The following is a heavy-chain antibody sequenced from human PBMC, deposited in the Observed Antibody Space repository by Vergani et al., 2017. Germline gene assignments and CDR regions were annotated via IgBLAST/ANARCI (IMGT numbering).Heavy chain of an antibody. V-gene: IGHV1-18*01. CDR1: GYTFTSYG. CDR2: ISAYNGNT. Sequence: QVQLVQSGAEVKKPGASVKVSCKASGYTFTSYGISWVRQAPGQGLEWMGWISAYNGNTNYAQKLQGRVTMTRDTSISTAYMELSRLRSDDTAVYYCARGYYGSGRSCLFDYWGQGTLVTVSS. D-gene: IGHD3-10*01. CDR3: ARGYYGSGRSCLFDY. J-gene: IGHJ4*02.